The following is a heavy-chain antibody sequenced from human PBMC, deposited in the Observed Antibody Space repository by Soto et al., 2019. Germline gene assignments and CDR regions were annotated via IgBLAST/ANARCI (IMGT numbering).Heavy chain of an antibody. Sequence: PGESLKISCKGSGYSFTSYWIGWVRQMPGKGLEWMGIIYPGDSDTRYSPSFQGQVTISADKSISTAYLQWSSLKASDTAMYYCARSHEVYCIGGSCYSADYYYYMDVWGKGTTVTVSS. CDR1: GYSFTSYW. D-gene: IGHD2-15*01. J-gene: IGHJ6*03. CDR3: ARSHEVYCIGGSCYSADYYYYMDV. CDR2: IYPGDSDT. V-gene: IGHV5-51*01.